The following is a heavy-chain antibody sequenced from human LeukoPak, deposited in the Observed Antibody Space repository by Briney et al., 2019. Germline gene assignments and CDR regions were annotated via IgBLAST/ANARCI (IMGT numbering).Heavy chain of an antibody. CDR3: ARTGSYSGSYLAPYYFDY. CDR1: GGSISSYY. D-gene: IGHD1-26*01. V-gene: IGHV4-59*08. CDR2: IYYSGST. Sequence: PSETLSLTCTVSGGSISSYYWSWIRQPPGKGLEWIGYIYYSGSTNYNPSLKSRVTISVDTSKNQFSLKLSSVTAADTAVYYCARTGSYSGSYLAPYYFDYWGQETLVTVSS. J-gene: IGHJ4*02.